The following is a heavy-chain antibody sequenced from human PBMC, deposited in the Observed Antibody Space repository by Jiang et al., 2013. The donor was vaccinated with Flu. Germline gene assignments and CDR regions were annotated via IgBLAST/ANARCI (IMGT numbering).Heavy chain of an antibody. V-gene: IGHV3-9*01. D-gene: IGHD3-10*02. J-gene: IGHJ3*02. CDR3: AKGLVGRSMFFAFDI. CDR2: ISWKSGSI. CDR1: GFTFDDYA. Sequence: RSLRLSCAASGFTFDDYAMHWVRQAPGKGLEWVSGISWKSGSIGYADSVKGRFTISRDNAKNSLYLQMNSLRAEDTALYYCAKGLVGRSMFFAFDIWGQGTMVTVSS.